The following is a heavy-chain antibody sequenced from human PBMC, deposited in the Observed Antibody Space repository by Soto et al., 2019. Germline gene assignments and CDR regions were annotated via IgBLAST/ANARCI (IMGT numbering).Heavy chain of an antibody. Sequence: GGSLRLSCAASGFTFSSYAMHWVRQAPGKGLEWVAVISYDGSNKYYADSVKGRFTISRDNSKNTLYLQMNSLRAEDTAVYYCARVGPGYSSGWSTPDYWGQGTLVTVSS. CDR1: GFTFSSYA. CDR2: ISYDGSNK. V-gene: IGHV3-30-3*01. D-gene: IGHD6-19*01. J-gene: IGHJ4*02. CDR3: ARVGPGYSSGWSTPDY.